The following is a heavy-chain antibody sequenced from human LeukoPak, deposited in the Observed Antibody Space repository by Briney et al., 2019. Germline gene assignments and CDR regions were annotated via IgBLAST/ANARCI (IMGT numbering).Heavy chain of an antibody. Sequence: GGSLRLSCVASGFTFSSYSMNWVRQALGKGLEWVSYIGSGSTGIFYADSVKGRFSISRDDAKSSLYLQLNSLRAEDTAVYYCTRELAYWGPGALVTASS. CDR1: GFTFSSYS. J-gene: IGHJ4*02. CDR2: IGSGSTGI. V-gene: IGHV3-48*01. CDR3: TRELAY.